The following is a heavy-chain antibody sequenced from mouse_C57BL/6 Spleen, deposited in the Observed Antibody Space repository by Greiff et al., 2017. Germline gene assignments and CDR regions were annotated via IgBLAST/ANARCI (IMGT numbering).Heavy chain of an antibody. CDR3: AREAAQATGAMDY. J-gene: IGHJ4*01. CDR1: GYTFTSYT. CDR2: INPSSGYT. D-gene: IGHD3-2*02. Sequence: VQGVESGAELARPGASVKMSCKASGYTFTSYTMHWVKQRPGQGLEWIGYINPSSGYTKYNQKFKDKATLTADKSSSTAYMQLSSLTSEDSAVYYCAREAAQATGAMDYWGQGTSVTVSS. V-gene: IGHV1-4*01.